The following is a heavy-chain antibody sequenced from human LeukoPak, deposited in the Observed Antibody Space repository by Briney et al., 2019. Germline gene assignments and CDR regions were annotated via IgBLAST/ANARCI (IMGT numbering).Heavy chain of an antibody. J-gene: IGHJ4*02. CDR2: IYYSGST. CDR3: ARGPRDSSSWYYFDY. V-gene: IGHV4-31*03. Sequence: SQTLSLTCTVSGGSISSGGYYWSWIRQHPGKGLEWIGYIYYSGSTYYNPSLKSRVTISVDTSKNQFSLKLSSVTAADTAVYYCARGPRDSSSWYYFDYWGQGTLVTVSS. CDR1: GGSISSGGYY. D-gene: IGHD6-13*01.